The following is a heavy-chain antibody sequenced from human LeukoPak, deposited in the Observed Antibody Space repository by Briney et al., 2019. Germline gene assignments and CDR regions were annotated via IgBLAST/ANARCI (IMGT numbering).Heavy chain of an antibody. Sequence: PSETLSLTCTVSGGSITSRNYYWGWIRQPPGKGLERIGTIYDSGSTYYNPSLKSRVTISVDTSKNQFPLKLNSVTAADTAVYYCARLDYYDSSGLIDYWGQGTLVIVSS. D-gene: IGHD3-22*01. CDR2: IYDSGST. CDR1: GGSITSRNYY. CDR3: ARLDYYDSSGLIDY. J-gene: IGHJ4*02. V-gene: IGHV4-39*01.